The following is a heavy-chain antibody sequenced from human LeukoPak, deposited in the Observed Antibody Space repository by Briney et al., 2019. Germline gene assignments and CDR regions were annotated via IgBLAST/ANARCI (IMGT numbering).Heavy chain of an antibody. V-gene: IGHV3-23*01. J-gene: IGHJ4*02. Sequence: GGSLRLSCAASGFTFSSYGMSWVRQAPGKGLEWVSAISGSGGSTYYADSVKGRFTISRDNSKNTLYLQMNSLRAEDTAVYYCAKDPPRLKIVVVPAASDYWGQGTLVTVSS. D-gene: IGHD2-2*01. CDR2: ISGSGGST. CDR3: AKDPPRLKIVVVPAASDY. CDR1: GFTFSSYG.